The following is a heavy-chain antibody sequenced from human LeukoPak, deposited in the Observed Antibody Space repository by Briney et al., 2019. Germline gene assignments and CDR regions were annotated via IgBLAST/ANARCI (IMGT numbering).Heavy chain of an antibody. V-gene: IGHV3-15*01. D-gene: IGHD2-15*01. J-gene: IGHJ5*02. CDR2: IKSKTDGGTT. Sequence: GGSLRLSCAASGFTFSNAWMSWVRQAPGKGLEWVGRIKSKTDGGTTDYAAPVKGRFTISRDDSKNTLYLQMNSLKAEDTAVYYCTTESRYCSGGSCYWNWFDPWGQGTLVTVSS. CDR1: GFTFSNAW. CDR3: TTESRYCSGGSCYWNWFDP.